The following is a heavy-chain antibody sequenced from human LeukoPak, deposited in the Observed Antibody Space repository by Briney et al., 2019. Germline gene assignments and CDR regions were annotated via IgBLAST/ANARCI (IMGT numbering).Heavy chain of an antibody. CDR3: ARLARYSSSSGVWFDP. Sequence: GESLKISCKGSGYSFTSYWIGWVRQMPGKGLEWMGIIYPGDSDTRYSPSFQGQVTISADKSISTAYLQWSSLKASDTAMYYCARLARYSSSSGVWFDPWAREPWSPSPQ. D-gene: IGHD6-6*01. V-gene: IGHV5-51*01. CDR2: IYPGDSDT. CDR1: GYSFTSYW. J-gene: IGHJ5*02.